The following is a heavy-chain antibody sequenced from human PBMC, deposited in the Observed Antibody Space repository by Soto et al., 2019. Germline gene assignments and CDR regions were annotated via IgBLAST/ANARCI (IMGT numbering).Heavy chain of an antibody. Sequence: XXTLSLPCTVSGGSISSSSYYWGWIRQPPGKGLEWIGYIYYSGSTNYNPSLKSRVTISVDTSKNQFSLKLSSVTAADTAVYYCARADLGGFDYWGQGTLVTVSS. D-gene: IGHD3-16*01. CDR2: IYYSGST. J-gene: IGHJ4*02. V-gene: IGHV4-61*05. CDR3: ARADLGGFDY. CDR1: GGSISSSSYY.